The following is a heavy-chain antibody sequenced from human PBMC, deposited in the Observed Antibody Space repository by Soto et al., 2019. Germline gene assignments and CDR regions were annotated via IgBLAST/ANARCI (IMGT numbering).Heavy chain of an antibody. V-gene: IGHV3-53*01. CDR1: GFTVSSNY. D-gene: IGHD1-26*01. CDR2: IYSGGST. Sequence: GGSLRLSCAASGFTVSSNYMSWVRQAPGKGLEWVSVIYSGGSTYYADSVKGRFTISRDNSKNTLYLQMNSLRAEDTAVYYCARDRWESCYAYSNYCLDVWGQGTMVTVSS. J-gene: IGHJ6*02. CDR3: ARDRWESCYAYSNYCLDV.